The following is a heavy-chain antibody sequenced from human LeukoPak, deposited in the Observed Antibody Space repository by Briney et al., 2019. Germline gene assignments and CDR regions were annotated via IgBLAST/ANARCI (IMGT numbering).Heavy chain of an antibody. CDR2: IYYSGST. D-gene: IGHD3-3*01. CDR1: GASISSYY. J-gene: IGHJ5*01. CDR3: ARERFLEWLGLCDS. V-gene: IGHV4-59*01. Sequence: SETLSLTCTVSGASISSYYWTWIRQPPGKGLEWIGYIYYSGSTNYNPSLKSRVTISVDASKNQFSLKLSSVTAADTAVYYCARERFLEWLGLCDSWGQSTLVTVSS.